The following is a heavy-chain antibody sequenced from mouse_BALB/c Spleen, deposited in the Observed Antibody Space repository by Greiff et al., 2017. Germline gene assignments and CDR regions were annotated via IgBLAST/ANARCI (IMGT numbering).Heavy chain of an antibody. J-gene: IGHJ2*01. CDR2: IWAGGST. Sequence: VQGVESGPGLVAPSQSLSITCTVSGFSLTSYGVHWVRQPPGKGLEWLGVIWAGGSTNYNSALMSRLSISKDNSKSQVFLKMNSLQTDDTAMYYCARSEIYYDQFDYWGQGTTLTVSS. V-gene: IGHV2-9*02. CDR1: GFSLTSYG. CDR3: ARSEIYYDQFDY. D-gene: IGHD2-4*01.